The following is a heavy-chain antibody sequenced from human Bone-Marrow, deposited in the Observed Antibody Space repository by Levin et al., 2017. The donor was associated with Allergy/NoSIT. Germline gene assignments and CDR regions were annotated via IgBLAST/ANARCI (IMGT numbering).Heavy chain of an antibody. D-gene: IGHD3-3*01. V-gene: IGHV4-34*01. J-gene: IGHJ6*03. Sequence: SETLSLTCAVYGGSFSGYYWSWIRQPPGKGLEWIGEINHSGSTNYNPSLKSRVTISVDTSKNQFSLKLSSVTAADTAVYYCARERSYDFWSGYYRTSYDDYYMDVWGKGTTVTVSS. CDR1: GGSFSGYY. CDR2: INHSGST. CDR3: ARERSYDFWSGYYRTSYDDYYMDV.